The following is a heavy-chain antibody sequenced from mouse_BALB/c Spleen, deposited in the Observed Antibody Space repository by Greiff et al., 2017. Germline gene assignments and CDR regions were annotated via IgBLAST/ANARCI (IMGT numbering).Heavy chain of an antibody. D-gene: IGHD2-14*01. Sequence: DVQLQESGGGLVKPGGSLKLSCAASGFAFSSYDMSWVRQSPEKRLEWVAYIRSGGGSTYYPDTVTGRITISSDNAKNTLYLQMSSLMSEDTAMYYCARRGYDAYYFDYWGQGTTLTVSA. CDR2: IRSGGGST. CDR1: GFAFSSYD. CDR3: ARRGYDAYYFDY. J-gene: IGHJ2*01. V-gene: IGHV5-12-1*01.